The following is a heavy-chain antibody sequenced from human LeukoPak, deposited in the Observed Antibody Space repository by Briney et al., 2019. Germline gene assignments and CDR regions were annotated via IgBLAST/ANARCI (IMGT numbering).Heavy chain of an antibody. CDR3: ARAQGVAAVWHYFDY. CDR2: YDGSNK. Sequence: YDGSNKYYADSVKGRFTISRDNSKNTLYLQMNSLRAEDTAVFYCARAQGVAAVWHYFDYWGQGTLVTVSS. D-gene: IGHD6-13*01. J-gene: IGHJ4*02. V-gene: IGHV3-30*01.